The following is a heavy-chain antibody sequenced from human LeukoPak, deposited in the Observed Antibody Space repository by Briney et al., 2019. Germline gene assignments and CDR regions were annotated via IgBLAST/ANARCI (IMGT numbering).Heavy chain of an antibody. CDR1: GGSISSGGYY. J-gene: IGHJ4*02. CDR2: IYYSGST. Sequence: SETLSLTCTVSGGSISSGGYYWSWLRQHPGKGLEWIGYIYYSGSTYYNPSLKSRATISVDTSKNQFSLKLSSVTAAATAGYYCVGTNYYDCSGFDYWGQGTLVTVSS. V-gene: IGHV4-31*03. D-gene: IGHD3-22*01. CDR3: VGTNYYDCSGFDY.